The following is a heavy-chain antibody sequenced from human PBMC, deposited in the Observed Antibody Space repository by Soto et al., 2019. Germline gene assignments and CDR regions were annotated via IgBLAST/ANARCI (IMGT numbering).Heavy chain of an antibody. CDR3: ARIKKSGSPRDDAFDI. CDR2: IMTIFGTA. J-gene: IGHJ3*02. D-gene: IGHD3-22*01. Sequence: QVQLVQSGAEVKKPGSSVKVSCKASGDTFSTYAITWVRQAPGQGLEWMERIMTIFGTANYAQKLQGRVTFTADESTNTAYMELSSLRFEDTALYYCARIKKSGSPRDDAFDIWGQGTMVTVSS. V-gene: IGHV1-69*18. CDR1: GDTFSTYA.